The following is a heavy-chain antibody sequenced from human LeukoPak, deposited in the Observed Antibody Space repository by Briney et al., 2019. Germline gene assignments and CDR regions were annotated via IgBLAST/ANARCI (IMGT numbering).Heavy chain of an antibody. J-gene: IGHJ3*02. Sequence: SVKVSCKASGGNFSNHAVTWVRQAPGQGLEWMGRIIPMIGTAKYAQKFQGRVTFTADESTSTAYMELSSLRSEDTAVYYCARDLPGYCSGGSCRAFDIWGQGTMVTVSS. CDR1: GGNFSNHA. CDR2: IIPMIGTA. V-gene: IGHV1-69*11. D-gene: IGHD2-15*01. CDR3: ARDLPGYCSGGSCRAFDI.